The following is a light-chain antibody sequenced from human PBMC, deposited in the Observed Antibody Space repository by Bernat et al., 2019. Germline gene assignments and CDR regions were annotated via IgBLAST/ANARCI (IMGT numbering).Light chain of an antibody. CDR1: QTISTW. V-gene: IGKV1-5*03. CDR2: KAS. J-gene: IGKJ4*01. CDR3: QQYNSFPLP. Sequence: DIQMTQSPSTLSASVGDRVTITCRASQTISTWLTWYQQKPGKAPKVLIYKASSLESGVPSRFSGSGSGTEFTLTISSLQPDDLATYYCQQYNSFPLPFRGGDKVEIK.